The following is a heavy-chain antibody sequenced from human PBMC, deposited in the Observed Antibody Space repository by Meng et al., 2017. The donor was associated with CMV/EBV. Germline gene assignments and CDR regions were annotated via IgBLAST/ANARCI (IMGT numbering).Heavy chain of an antibody. D-gene: IGHD3-9*01. J-gene: IGHJ6*02. CDR2: ISAYNGNT. CDR1: GYTFTSYG. V-gene: IGHV1-18*01. CDR3: ARGGIRYPYYYGMDV. Sequence: ASVKVSCKASGYTFTSYGISWVRQAPGQGLEWMGWISAYNGNTNYAQKLQGRVTMTTDTSASTAYMELRSLRSDDTAVYYCARGGIRYPYYYGMDVWGQGTTVTVSS.